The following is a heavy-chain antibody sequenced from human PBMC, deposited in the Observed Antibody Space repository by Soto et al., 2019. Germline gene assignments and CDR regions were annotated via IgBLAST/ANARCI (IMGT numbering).Heavy chain of an antibody. Sequence: QVQLVQSGAEVKKPGSSVKVSCKASGGTFSSYTISWVRQAPGQGLEWMGRIIPILGIANYAQKFQGRVTITADKSTSTAYMELSSLRSEDAAVYYFARGWHGAWWFDPWGQGTLVTVSS. J-gene: IGHJ5*02. D-gene: IGHD3-10*01. CDR1: GGTFSSYT. CDR3: ARGWHGAWWFDP. CDR2: IIPILGIA. V-gene: IGHV1-69*02.